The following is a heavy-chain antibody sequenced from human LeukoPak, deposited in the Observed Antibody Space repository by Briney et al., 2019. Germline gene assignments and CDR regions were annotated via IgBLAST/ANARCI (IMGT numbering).Heavy chain of an antibody. CDR1: GFTFSSYS. Sequence: GGSLRLSCAASGFTFSSYSMNWVRQAPGKGLEWVSSISSSSSYIYYADSVKGRFTISRDNAKNSLYLQMNSLRAEDTAVYYCARGGYSQYYFDYWSQGTLVTVSS. CDR3: ARGGYSQYYFDY. CDR2: ISSSSSYI. V-gene: IGHV3-21*01. D-gene: IGHD1-26*01. J-gene: IGHJ4*02.